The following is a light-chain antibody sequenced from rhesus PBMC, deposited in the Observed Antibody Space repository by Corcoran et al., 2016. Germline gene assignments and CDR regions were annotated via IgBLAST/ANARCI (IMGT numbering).Light chain of an antibody. J-gene: IGKJ4*01. CDR3: LRYSSSPLT. V-gene: IGKV1-22*01. CDR2: NAA. Sequence: DIQMTQSPSSLSASVGDTVTITCRASQRISRWLDWYQQKPGKAPKLLIYNAAILQSGVPSRFRGSGSWTDFTLPISSLQPEDFATYYCLRYSSSPLTFGGGTKVEIK. CDR1: QRISRW.